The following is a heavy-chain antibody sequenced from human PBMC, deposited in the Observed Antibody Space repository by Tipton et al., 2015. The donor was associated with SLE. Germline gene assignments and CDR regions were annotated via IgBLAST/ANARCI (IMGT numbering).Heavy chain of an antibody. CDR1: GGSISSSSYY. V-gene: IGHV4-39*07. Sequence: TLSLTCTVSGGSISSSSYYWGWIRQPPGKGLEWIGSIYYSGSTYYNPSLKSRVTISVDTSKNQFSPKLSSVTAADTAVYYCASQREARIAARPSWYFDLWGRGTLVTVSS. CDR3: ASQREARIAARPSWYFDL. J-gene: IGHJ2*01. CDR2: IYYSGST. D-gene: IGHD6-6*01.